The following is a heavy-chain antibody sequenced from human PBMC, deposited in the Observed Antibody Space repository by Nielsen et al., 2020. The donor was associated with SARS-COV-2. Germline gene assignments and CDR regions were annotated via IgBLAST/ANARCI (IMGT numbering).Heavy chain of an antibody. Sequence: LVKVSCKASGGTFSSYAISWVRQAPGQGLEWMGGIIPIFGTANYAQKFQERVTITRDMSTSTAYMELSSLRSEDTAVYYCAADLGTMGTEYWGQGTLVTVSS. J-gene: IGHJ4*02. D-gene: IGHD1-14*01. V-gene: IGHV1-69*05. CDR3: AADLGTMGTEY. CDR2: IIPIFGTA. CDR1: GGTFSSYA.